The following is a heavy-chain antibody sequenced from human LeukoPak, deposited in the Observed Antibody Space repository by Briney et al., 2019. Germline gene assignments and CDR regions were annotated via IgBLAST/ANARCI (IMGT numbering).Heavy chain of an antibody. Sequence: PGGSLRLSCTASGFTFNKYAMTWVRQAPGKGLEWVSAITGSGASTSYADSVKGRFTISRDNSKNTIYLQMNSLRAEDTTTYYCAKRSSISSGYFDFWGRGTLVTVSS. J-gene: IGHJ4*02. CDR2: ITGSGAST. V-gene: IGHV3-23*01. CDR1: GFTFNKYA. D-gene: IGHD3-22*01. CDR3: AKRSSISSGYFDF.